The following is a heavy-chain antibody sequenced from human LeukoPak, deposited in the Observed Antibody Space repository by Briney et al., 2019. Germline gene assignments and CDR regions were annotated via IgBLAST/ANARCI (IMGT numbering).Heavy chain of an antibody. CDR3: ARATGDY. CDR1: GGSISSSGYY. Sequence: SETLSLTCTVSGGSISSSGYYWGWLRQPPGKGLEWIGSIYYSGSTYYNPSLKSRVTISRDTSKNQFSLNLYSVTAADTAVYYCARATGDYWGQGTLVTVSS. V-gene: IGHV4-39*01. CDR2: IYYSGST. J-gene: IGHJ4*02. D-gene: IGHD1-14*01.